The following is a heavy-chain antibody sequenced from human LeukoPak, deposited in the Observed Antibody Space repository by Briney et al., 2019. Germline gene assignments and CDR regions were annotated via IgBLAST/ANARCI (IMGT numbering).Heavy chain of an antibody. CDR1: GFTFSSYE. J-gene: IGHJ6*02. D-gene: IGHD6-13*01. V-gene: IGHV3-48*03. CDR2: ISSSGSTI. Sequence: PGGSLRLSCAASGFTFSSYEMNWVRQAPGKGLEWVSYISSSGSTIYYADSVKGRFTISRDNAKNSLYLQMNSLRAEDTAVYYCVSSSSWYSYYGMDVWGQGTTVTVSS. CDR3: VSSSSWYSYYGMDV.